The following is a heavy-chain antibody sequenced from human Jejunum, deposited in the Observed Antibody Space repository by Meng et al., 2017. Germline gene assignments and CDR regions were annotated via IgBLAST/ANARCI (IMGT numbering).Heavy chain of an antibody. Sequence: QGPRAQSGADVKKPGASVQVSCKASGYPFSSYHINWVRQATGQGPECKGWMNPNNGDIGYAQKFQGRVTMTRDTSVSTAYMEPSSLTSEDTAVYYCARGVAAGVDYWGQGTLVTVSS. CDR2: MNPNNGDI. J-gene: IGHJ4*02. V-gene: IGHV1-8*01. CDR1: GYPFSSYH. D-gene: IGHD6-13*01. CDR3: ARGVAAGVDY.